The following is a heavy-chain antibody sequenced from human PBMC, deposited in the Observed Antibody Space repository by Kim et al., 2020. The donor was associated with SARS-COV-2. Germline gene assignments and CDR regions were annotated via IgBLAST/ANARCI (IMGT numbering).Heavy chain of an antibody. V-gene: IGHV3-9*01. Sequence: GGSLRLSCAASGFTFDGCAMHWVRQAPGKGLEWVSVICWDSGSISYADSVKGRFTISRDNAKNSLYLQMNSLRAEDTALYYCAKDVGAATYYYSGLDFWGQGNTVTVSS. CDR1: GFTFDGCA. J-gene: IGHJ6*02. CDR2: ICWDSGSI. CDR3: AKDVGAATYYYSGLDF. D-gene: IGHD1-26*01.